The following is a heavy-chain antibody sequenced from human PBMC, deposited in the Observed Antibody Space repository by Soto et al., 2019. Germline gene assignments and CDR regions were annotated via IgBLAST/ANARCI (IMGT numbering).Heavy chain of an antibody. J-gene: IGHJ4*02. V-gene: IGHV4-34*01. CDR1: GGSFSGYY. D-gene: IGHD2-2*01. Sequence: PSETLSLTCAVYGGSFSGYYWSWIRQPPGKGLEWIGEINHSGSTNYNPSLKSRVTISVDTSKNQFSLKLSSVTAADTAVYYCARGPGGGGMSTSCYWSYYFDYWGQGTLVTVAS. CDR2: INHSGST. CDR3: ARGPGGGGMSTSCYWSYYFDY.